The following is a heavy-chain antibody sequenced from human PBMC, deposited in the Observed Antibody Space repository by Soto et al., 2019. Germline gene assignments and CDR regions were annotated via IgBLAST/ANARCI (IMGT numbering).Heavy chain of an antibody. CDR2: ISWNSGSI. V-gene: IGHV3-9*01. CDR3: AIDMGEYYDSSPDAFDI. Sequence: GGSLRLSCAASGFTFDDYAMHWVRQAPGKGLEWVSGISWNSGSICYADSVKGRFTISRDNAKNSLYLQMNSLRAEDTALYYFAIDMGEYYDSSPDAFDIWGQGTMVTVSS. J-gene: IGHJ3*02. CDR1: GFTFDDYA. D-gene: IGHD3-22*01.